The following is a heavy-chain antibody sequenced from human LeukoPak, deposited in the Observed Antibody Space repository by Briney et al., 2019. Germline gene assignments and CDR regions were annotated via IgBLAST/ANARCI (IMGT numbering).Heavy chain of an antibody. CDR2: IYPGDSDT. J-gene: IGHJ3*02. V-gene: IGHV5-51*01. D-gene: IGHD3-22*01. CDR3: ARRFPSDYYDSSTGAFDI. Sequence: GESLKISCKGSGYSFTSYWIGWVRQMPGKGLEWMGIIYPGDSDTRYSPSFQGQVTISADKSISTAYLQWSSLKASDTAMYYCARRFPSDYYDSSTGAFDIWGQGTMVTVSS. CDR1: GYSFTSYW.